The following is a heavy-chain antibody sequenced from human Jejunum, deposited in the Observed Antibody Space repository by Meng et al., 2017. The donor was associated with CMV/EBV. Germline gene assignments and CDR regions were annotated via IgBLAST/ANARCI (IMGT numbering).Heavy chain of an antibody. J-gene: IGHJ4*02. CDR2: MSYDGNNQ. CDR1: GFTFRNYA. Sequence: ASGFTFRNYALHWVRQAAGKGLEWVAVMSYDGNNQYFADSVKGRFTLSRDNSKNTVYLQMNNLRPEDTAVYYCARDDYGDAGAYFDYWGQGTLVTVSS. V-gene: IGHV3-30-3*01. CDR3: ARDDYGDAGAYFDY. D-gene: IGHD4-17*01.